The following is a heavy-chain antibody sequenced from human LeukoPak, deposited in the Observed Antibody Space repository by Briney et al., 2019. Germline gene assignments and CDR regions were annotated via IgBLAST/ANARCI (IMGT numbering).Heavy chain of an antibody. CDR3: ARDRANIVVVSASEY. Sequence: GGSLRLSCAASGFTFSDYSMNWVRQAPGKGLEWVSSIISSGTYIYYADSVKGRFTISRDNAKNSLYLQMNSLRAEDTAVYYCARDRANIVVVSASEYWGQGTLVTVSS. D-gene: IGHD2-21*01. CDR2: IISSGTYI. CDR1: GFTFSDYS. J-gene: IGHJ4*02. V-gene: IGHV3-21*01.